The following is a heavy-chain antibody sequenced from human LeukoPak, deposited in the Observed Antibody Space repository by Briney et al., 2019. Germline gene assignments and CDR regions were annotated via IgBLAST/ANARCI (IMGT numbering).Heavy chain of an antibody. CDR1: GFTVSSNY. J-gene: IGHJ4*02. V-gene: IGHV3-53*04. CDR2: IYSAGNT. D-gene: IGHD6-19*01. CDR3: ARGGTPGYSSGRIDY. Sequence: PGGSLRLSCVASGFTVSSNYMSWVRQAPGKGLEWVSVIYSAGNTYYADSVKGRFTISRHNSENPLYLHMNSLRVEDTAVYFCARGGTPGYSSGRIDYWGQGTLVTVSS.